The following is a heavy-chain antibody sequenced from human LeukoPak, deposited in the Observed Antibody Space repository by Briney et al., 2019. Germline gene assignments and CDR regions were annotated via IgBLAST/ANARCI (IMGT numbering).Heavy chain of an antibody. CDR3: TRDREAAAGTILFDP. CDR1: GFTSGDYA. D-gene: IGHD6-13*01. CDR2: IRSKAYGGTT. Sequence: GGSLRLSCTASGFTSGDYAMSWFRQAPGKGLEWVGFIRSKAYGGTTEYAASVKGRFTISRDDSKSIAYLQMNSLKTEDTAVYYCTRDREAAAGTILFDPWGQGTLVTVSS. V-gene: IGHV3-49*03. J-gene: IGHJ5*02.